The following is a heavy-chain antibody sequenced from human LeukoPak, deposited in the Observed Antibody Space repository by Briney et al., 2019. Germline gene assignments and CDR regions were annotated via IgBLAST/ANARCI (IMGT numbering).Heavy chain of an antibody. Sequence: GGSLRLSCAASGFTFSSYAMSWVRQAPGKGLEWVSAISGSGGSTYYADSVKGRFAIPRDNSKNTLYLQINSLRAEDTAVYYCAKQQWFGELIDCWGQGTLVTAST. CDR3: AKQQWFGELIDC. V-gene: IGHV3-23*01. J-gene: IGHJ4*02. CDR2: ISGSGGST. CDR1: GFTFSSYA. D-gene: IGHD3-10*01.